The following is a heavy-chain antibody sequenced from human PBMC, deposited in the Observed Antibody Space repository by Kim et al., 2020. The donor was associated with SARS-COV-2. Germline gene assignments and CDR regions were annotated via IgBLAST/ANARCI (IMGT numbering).Heavy chain of an antibody. CDR3: ARGGGYSSGWGRY. CDR1: GGSFSGYY. V-gene: IGHV4-34*01. Sequence: SETLSLTCAVYGGSFSGYYWSWIRQPPGKGLEWIGEINHSGSTNYNPSLKSRVTLSVYTSNDQFSLKLLSVTAADTAVYYCARGGGYSSGWGRYWGQGTLVTVSS. J-gene: IGHJ4*02. CDR2: INHSGST. D-gene: IGHD6-19*01.